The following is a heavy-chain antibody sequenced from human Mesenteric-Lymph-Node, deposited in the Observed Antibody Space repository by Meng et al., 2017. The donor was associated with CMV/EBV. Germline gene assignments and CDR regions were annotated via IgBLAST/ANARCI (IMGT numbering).Heavy chain of an antibody. V-gene: IGHV3-30*02. CDR2: IQYYGNKE. Sequence: GGSLRLSCAASGFSFSSYGMHWVRQAPGKGLEWVAFIQYYGNKEDYADSVKGRFTISRDISKNTLYLQMNSLRAEDTAMYYCAKDDCTRISCRYCFDYWGQGTPVTVSS. CDR1: GFSFSSYG. CDR3: AKDDCTRISCRYCFDY. D-gene: IGHD2-2*01. J-gene: IGHJ4*02.